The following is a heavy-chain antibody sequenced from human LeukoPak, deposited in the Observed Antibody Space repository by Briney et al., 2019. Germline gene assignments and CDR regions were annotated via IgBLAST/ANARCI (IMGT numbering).Heavy chain of an antibody. CDR2: INPNSGGT. CDR3: ARDLGYCGGDCYFSRSFDL. J-gene: IGHJ2*01. Sequence: GESLKISCKGSGYTFTGYYMHWVRQAPGQGLEWMGRINPNSGGTNYAQKFQGRVTMTRDTSISTAYMELSRLRSDDTAVYYCARDLGYCGGDCYFSRSFDLWGRGTLVTVSS. CDR1: GYTFTGYY. V-gene: IGHV1-2*06. D-gene: IGHD2-21*02.